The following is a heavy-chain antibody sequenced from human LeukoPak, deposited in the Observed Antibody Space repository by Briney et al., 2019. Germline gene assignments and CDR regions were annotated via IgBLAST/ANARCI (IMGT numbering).Heavy chain of an antibody. CDR3: AREQLWSLGWFDP. CDR1: DFSFITYA. CDR2: ISGNGGDT. Sequence: PGGSLRLSCAASDFSFITYAMSWVRQAPGKGLEWVSIISGNGGDTFYADSVKGRFTISRDNSKSTLYLQMNGLRVEDTAVYYCAREQLWSLGWFDPWGQGTLVTVSS. V-gene: IGHV3-23*01. J-gene: IGHJ5*02. D-gene: IGHD5-18*01.